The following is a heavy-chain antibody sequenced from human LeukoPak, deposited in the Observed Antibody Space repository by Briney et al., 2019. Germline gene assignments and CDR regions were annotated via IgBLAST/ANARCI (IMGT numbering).Heavy chain of an antibody. CDR1: DDSISDYY. CDR3: ARGSGIHAWNLQH. CDR2: TRYGGTT. Sequence: SETLSLTCSVSDDSISDYYWCWIRQPPGRGLEWIGYTRYGGTTSQIPSLKSRVTMSVDTSKNRLSLRLTSVTAADTAVYYCARGSGIHAWNLQHWGQGTLVTVSS. D-gene: IGHD1-1*01. J-gene: IGHJ1*01. V-gene: IGHV4-59*01.